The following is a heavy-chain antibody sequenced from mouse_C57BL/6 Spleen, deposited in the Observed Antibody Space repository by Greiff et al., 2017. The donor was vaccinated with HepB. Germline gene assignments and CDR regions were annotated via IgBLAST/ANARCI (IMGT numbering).Heavy chain of an antibody. CDR3: ARGEDDYGSSRYWYFDV. V-gene: IGHV5-17*01. J-gene: IGHJ1*03. CDR2: ISSGSSTI. CDR1: GFTFSDYG. Sequence: EVMLVESGGGLVKPGGSLKLSCAASGFTFSDYGMHWVRQAPEKGLEWVAYISSGSSTIYYADTVKGRFTISRDNAKNTLFLQMTSLRSEDTAMYYCARGEDDYGSSRYWYFDVWGTGTTVTVSS. D-gene: IGHD1-1*01.